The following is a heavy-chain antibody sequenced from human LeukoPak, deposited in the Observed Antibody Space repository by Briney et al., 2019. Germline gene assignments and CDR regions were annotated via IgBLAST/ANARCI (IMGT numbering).Heavy chain of an antibody. V-gene: IGHV3-48*01. CDR3: AREWFGELI. Sequence: GGSLRLSCAASGFTFNGYSMNWVRQAPGKGLEWISFIRHDSSDIYYADSVKGRFTISRDNAKNSLYLQTNSLRADDTAVYYCAREWFGELIWGQGTLVTVSS. D-gene: IGHD3-10*01. CDR1: GFTFNGYS. CDR2: IRHDSSDI. J-gene: IGHJ4*02.